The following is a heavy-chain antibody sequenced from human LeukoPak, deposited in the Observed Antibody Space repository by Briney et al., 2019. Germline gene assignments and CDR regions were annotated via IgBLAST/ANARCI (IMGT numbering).Heavy chain of an antibody. V-gene: IGHV3-7*01. CDR1: GFTFTTYW. CDR2: IKQDGNEK. D-gene: IGHD3-10*01. Sequence: GGSLRLSCAASGFTFTTYWMGWVRQAPGKGLEWVAIIKQDGNEKYYVDSVKGPFTISTDSAENTLYLQMKSLKAEDTAFYYCARPSLYYYGSENYFWFDIWGQGTLVTVSS. CDR3: ARPSLYYYGSENYFWFDI. J-gene: IGHJ5*02.